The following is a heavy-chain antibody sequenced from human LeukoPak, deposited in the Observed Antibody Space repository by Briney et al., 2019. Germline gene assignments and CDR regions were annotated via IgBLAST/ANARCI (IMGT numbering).Heavy chain of an antibody. CDR2: IYDSGST. CDR3: ASSGYGDYRGED. J-gene: IGHJ4*02. D-gene: IGHD4-17*01. CDR1: DGSISSYY. Sequence: SETLSLTCTVSDGSISSYYWSWIRQPPGKGLEWIGHIYDSGSTNYNPSLKSRVTISVDTSKNQFSLKLSSVTAADTAVYYCASSGYGDYRGEDWGQGTLVTVSS. V-gene: IGHV4-59*08.